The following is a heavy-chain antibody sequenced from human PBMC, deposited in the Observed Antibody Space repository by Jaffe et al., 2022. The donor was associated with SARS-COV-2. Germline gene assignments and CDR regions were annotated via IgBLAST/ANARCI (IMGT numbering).Heavy chain of an antibody. CDR1: GFTVSSNY. D-gene: IGHD2-15*01. V-gene: IGHV3-53*01. CDR3: ARDLVVVAAAGPSYYYYGMDV. J-gene: IGHJ6*02. CDR2: IYSGGST. Sequence: EVQLVESGGGLIQPGGSLRLSCAASGFTVSSNYMSWVRQAPGKGLEWVSVIYSGGSTYYADSVKGRFTISRDNSKNTLYLQMNSLRAEDTAVYYCARDLVVVAAAGPSYYYYGMDVWGQGTTVTVSS.